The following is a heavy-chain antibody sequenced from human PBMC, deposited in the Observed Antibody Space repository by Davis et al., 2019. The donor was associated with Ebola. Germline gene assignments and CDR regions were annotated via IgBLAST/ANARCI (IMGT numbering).Heavy chain of an antibody. V-gene: IGHV5-51*01. CDR3: ARWGVATTYYYYYGMDV. D-gene: IGHD5-12*01. CDR1: GYNFNNYW. Sequence: GESLKISCKGSGYNFNNYWIGWVRQMPGKGLEWMGIIYPGDSDTRYNPSFQGHVTISADKSINTAYLQWSSLKASDTAIYYCARWGVATTYYYYYGMDVWGQGTSITVSS. J-gene: IGHJ6*02. CDR2: IYPGDSDT.